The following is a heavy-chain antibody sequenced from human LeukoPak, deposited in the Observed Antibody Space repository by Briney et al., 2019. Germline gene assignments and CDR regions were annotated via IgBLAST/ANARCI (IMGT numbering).Heavy chain of an antibody. V-gene: IGHV3-48*03. D-gene: IGHD6-19*01. J-gene: IGHJ4*02. CDR3: AKAAVAGIWGAYFDY. CDR2: ISSSGSTI. Sequence: GGSLRLSCAASGFTFSSYEMNWVRQAPGKGLEWVSYISSSGSTIYYADSVKGRFTISRDNSKNTLYLQMNSLRAEDTAVYYCAKAAVAGIWGAYFDYWGQGTLVTVSS. CDR1: GFTFSSYE.